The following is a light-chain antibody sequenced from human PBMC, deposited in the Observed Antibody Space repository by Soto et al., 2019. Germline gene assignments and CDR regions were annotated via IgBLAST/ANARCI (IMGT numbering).Light chain of an antibody. V-gene: IGKV3-20*01. CDR1: QTISRSL. CDR3: QQYSDAPLT. CDR2: GAS. Sequence: EIVLTQSPGTLSLSPGEGATLSCRASQTISRSLLAWYQQKPGQAPRLLISGASSRATGIPDRCSGSGSGTDFTLTISRLEPEDFAVYYCQQYSDAPLTFGGGTKVEIK. J-gene: IGKJ4*02.